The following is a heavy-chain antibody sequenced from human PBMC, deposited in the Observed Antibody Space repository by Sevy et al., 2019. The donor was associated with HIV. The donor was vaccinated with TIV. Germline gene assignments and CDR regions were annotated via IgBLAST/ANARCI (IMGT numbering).Heavy chain of an antibody. CDR2: IYGNNST. Sequence: GGSLRLSCAASGFNISSNYLSWVRQAPGKGLEWVSFIYGNNSTYYADFVKGRFIISKDNSKNTLYLQMNSLRVEDTAIYYCARGEQWLSFNYWGQGTLVTVSS. CDR1: GFNISSNY. V-gene: IGHV3-53*01. D-gene: IGHD6-19*01. J-gene: IGHJ4*02. CDR3: ARGEQWLSFNY.